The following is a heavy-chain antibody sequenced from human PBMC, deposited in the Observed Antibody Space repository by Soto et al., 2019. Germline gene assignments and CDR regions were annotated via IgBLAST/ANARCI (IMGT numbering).Heavy chain of an antibody. J-gene: IGHJ4*02. Sequence: QVQLVQSGAEVKKPGSSVKVSCKASGGTFSSYAISWVRQAPGQGLEWMGGIIPIFGTANYAQKFQGRVTITADESTSTADMELSSLRSADTAVYYCARGAGVVVAAAYYFDYWGQGTLVTVSS. CDR2: IIPIFGTA. CDR3: ARGAGVVVAAAYYFDY. V-gene: IGHV1-69*01. CDR1: GGTFSSYA. D-gene: IGHD2-15*01.